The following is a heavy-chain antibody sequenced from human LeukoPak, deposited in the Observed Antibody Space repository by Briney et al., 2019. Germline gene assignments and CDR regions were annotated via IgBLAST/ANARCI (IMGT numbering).Heavy chain of an antibody. CDR3: SRHSMYSTSSELDY. CDR2: IRSRANGYAT. D-gene: IGHD6-6*01. V-gene: IGHV3-73*01. J-gene: IGHJ4*02. Sequence: QPGGSLRLSCVASGFTFSDSTIHWVRQASGRGLEWVGRIRSRANGYATAFAASVKGRFTISRDDSENTAYLQMNSLKTEDTAVYYCSRHSMYSTSSELDYWGQGTLVTVSS. CDR1: GFTFSDST.